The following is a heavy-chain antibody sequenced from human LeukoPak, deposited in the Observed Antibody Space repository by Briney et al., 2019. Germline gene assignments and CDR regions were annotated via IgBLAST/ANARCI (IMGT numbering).Heavy chain of an antibody. D-gene: IGHD2-2*01. Sequence: SETLSLTCTVSGGSISSGGYYWSWIRQHPGKGLEWIGYIYYSGSTYYNPSLKSRVTKSVDTSKNQFSLKLSSVTAADTAVYYCARVVPAGNWFDPWGQGTLVTVSS. CDR1: GGSISSGGYY. CDR2: IYYSGST. V-gene: IGHV4-31*03. CDR3: ARVVPAGNWFDP. J-gene: IGHJ5*02.